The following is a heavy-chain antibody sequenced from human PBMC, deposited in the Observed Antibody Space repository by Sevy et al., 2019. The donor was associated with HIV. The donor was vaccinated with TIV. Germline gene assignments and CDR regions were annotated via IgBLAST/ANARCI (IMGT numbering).Heavy chain of an antibody. CDR3: AGVGCTITSCAFHDAFDI. CDR2: ISGSSSYI. D-gene: IGHD2-2*01. V-gene: IGHV3-21*01. Sequence: GGSLRLSCAASGFTFSSYSVNWVRQAPGKGLEWVSYISGSSSYIYYADSVKGRFTISRDNAKNSLYLQRSSLRVEDTADYYCAGVGCTITSCAFHDAFDIWGQGTMVTVSS. J-gene: IGHJ3*02. CDR1: GFTFSSYS.